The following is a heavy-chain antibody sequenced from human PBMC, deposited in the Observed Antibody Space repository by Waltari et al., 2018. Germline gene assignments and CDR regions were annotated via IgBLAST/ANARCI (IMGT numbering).Heavy chain of an antibody. CDR2: INPNSGGT. J-gene: IGHJ4*02. D-gene: IGHD2-2*01. V-gene: IGHV1-2*02. Sequence: QVQLVQSGAEVKKPGASVKVSCKASGYTFTGYYMHWVRQAPGQGLEWMGWINPNSGGTNYAQKFQGRVTMTRDTSISTAYMELSRLRSDDTAVYYCARAGGCSSTSCLTPYDYWGQGTLVTVSS. CDR3: ARAGGCSSTSCLTPYDY. CDR1: GYTFTGYY.